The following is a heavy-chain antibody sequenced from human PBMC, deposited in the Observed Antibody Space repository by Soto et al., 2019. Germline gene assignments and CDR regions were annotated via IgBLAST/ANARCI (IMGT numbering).Heavy chain of an antibody. V-gene: IGHV3-21*01. CDR3: ARDAETISSRFDY. Sequence: GGSLRLSCAASGFTFSSYSMNWVRQAPGKGLEWVSSISSSSSYIYYADSVKGRFTISRDNAKNSLYLQMNSLRAEDTAVYYCARDAETISSRFDYWGQGTLVTVSS. CDR1: GFTFSSYS. D-gene: IGHD1-7*01. J-gene: IGHJ4*02. CDR2: ISSSSSYI.